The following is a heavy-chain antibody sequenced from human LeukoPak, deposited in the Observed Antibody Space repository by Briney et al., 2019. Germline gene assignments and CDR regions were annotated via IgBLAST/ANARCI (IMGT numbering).Heavy chain of an antibody. J-gene: IGHJ6*03. Sequence: GGSLRLSCAASGFTFDDYGMSWVRQAPGKGLEWVSGINWNGGSTGYADSVKGRFTISRDNAKNSLYLQMNSLRAEDTALYYCARERATLDYYYYMDVWGKGTTVTVSS. CDR2: INWNGGST. CDR3: ARERATLDYYYYMDV. D-gene: IGHD5-12*01. CDR1: GFTFDDYG. V-gene: IGHV3-20*04.